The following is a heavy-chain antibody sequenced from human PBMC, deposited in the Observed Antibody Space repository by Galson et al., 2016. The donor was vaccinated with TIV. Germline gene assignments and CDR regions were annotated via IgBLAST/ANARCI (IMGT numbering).Heavy chain of an antibody. D-gene: IGHD1-20*01. CDR2: MYDSGST. Sequence: LSLTCTVSGGSISSDCWTWIRQFPGKGLEWIGYMYDSGSTNYNPSLKSRVSISVDTSKNQISLKLRSMSAADTAVYCCARARYNWNYDYYYGMDVWGQGTTVTVSS. CDR1: GGSISSDC. J-gene: IGHJ6*02. V-gene: IGHV4-59*01. CDR3: ARARYNWNYDYYYGMDV.